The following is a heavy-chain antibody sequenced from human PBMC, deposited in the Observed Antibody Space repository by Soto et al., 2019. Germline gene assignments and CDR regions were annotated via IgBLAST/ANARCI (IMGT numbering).Heavy chain of an antibody. V-gene: IGHV3-11*06. CDR2: ISSSSSYT. D-gene: IGHD3-22*01. CDR1: GFTFSDYY. CDR3: ARFGKVYDSSCYLKC. J-gene: IGHJ4*02. Sequence: GGSLRLSCAASGFTFSDYYMSWIRQAPGKGLEWVSYISSSSSYTNYADSVKGRFTISRDNAKNSLYLQMNSLRAEDTAVYYCARFGKVYDSSCYLKCWGQGTMVAVSS.